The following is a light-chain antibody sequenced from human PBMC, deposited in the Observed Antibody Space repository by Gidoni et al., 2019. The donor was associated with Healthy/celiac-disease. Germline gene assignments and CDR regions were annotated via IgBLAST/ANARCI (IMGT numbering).Light chain of an antibody. CDR3: CSYAGSCYV. CDR2: DVS. Sequence: QSALTQPRSVSGSPGQSVTISCTGTSSDVGGYNYVSWYQQHPGKAPKLMIYDVSKRPSGVPDRFSGSKSGNTASLTISGLQAEDEADYYCCSYAGSCYVFGTGTKVXV. V-gene: IGLV2-11*01. CDR1: SSDVGGYNY. J-gene: IGLJ1*01.